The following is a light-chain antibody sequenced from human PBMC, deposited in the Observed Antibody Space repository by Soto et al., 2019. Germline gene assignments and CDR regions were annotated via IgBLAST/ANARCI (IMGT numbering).Light chain of an antibody. Sequence: DIVLTQSPATLSLSPGDRATLSCRASQSVGTSLAWYKQQPGQAPRLLIHDAAYRASGIPERFSGSGSGTASSLSISSLEPDDFAVYYCQHRSSWPRSFGRGTKVEV. CDR1: QSVGTS. J-gene: IGKJ1*01. CDR3: QHRSSWPRS. V-gene: IGKV3-11*01. CDR2: DAA.